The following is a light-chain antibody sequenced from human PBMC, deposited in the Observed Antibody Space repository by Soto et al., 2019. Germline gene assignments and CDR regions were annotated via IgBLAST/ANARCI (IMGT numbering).Light chain of an antibody. J-gene: IGKJ5*01. V-gene: IGKV3-11*01. CDR3: HHRGNGIT. CDR2: DAS. Sequence: EIVMTHSPSALSLSPVATATLSFGASQSVSSSLAWYQQKPGQAPRLLIYDASSRATGIPARFSGSGSGKDFALTISSLEPEDFAVYYCHHRGNGITFGQGTRLEIK. CDR1: QSVSSS.